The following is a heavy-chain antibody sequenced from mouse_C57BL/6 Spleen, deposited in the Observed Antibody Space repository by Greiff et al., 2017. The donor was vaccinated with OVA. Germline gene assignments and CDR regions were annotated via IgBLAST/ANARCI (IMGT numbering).Heavy chain of an antibody. CDR3: ARNTVVAKGYYFDY. D-gene: IGHD1-1*01. V-gene: IGHV2-2*01. CDR2: IWSGGST. J-gene: IGHJ2*01. CDR1: GFSLTSYG. Sequence: VKLVESGPGLVQPSQSLSITCTVSGFSLTSYGVHWVRQSPGKGLEWLGVIWSGGSTDYNAAFISRLSISKDNSKSQVFFKMNSLQADDTAIYYCARNTVVAKGYYFDYWGQGTTLTVSS.